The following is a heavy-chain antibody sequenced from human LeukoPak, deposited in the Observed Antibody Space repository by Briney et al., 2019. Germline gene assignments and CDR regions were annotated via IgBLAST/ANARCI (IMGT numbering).Heavy chain of an antibody. CDR1: GYSISSGYY. V-gene: IGHV4-38-2*02. CDR3: ARDLSWVPTSGY. D-gene: IGHD4/OR15-4a*01. Sequence: PSETLSLTCAVSGYSISSGYYWGWIRQPPGKGLEWIGSIYHSGSTYYNPSLQSRVTISVDTSKNQFSLKLSSVTAADTAVYYCARDLSWVPTSGYWGQGTLVTVSS. J-gene: IGHJ4*02. CDR2: IYHSGST.